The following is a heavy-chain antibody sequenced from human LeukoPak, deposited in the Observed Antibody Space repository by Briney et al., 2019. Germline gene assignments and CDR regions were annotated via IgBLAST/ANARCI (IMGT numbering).Heavy chain of an antibody. CDR3: AKDYYGSGSPRSDY. V-gene: IGHV3-23*01. J-gene: IGHJ4*02. CDR1: GFAFSFYA. D-gene: IGHD3-10*01. Sequence: PGGSLRLSCVGSGFAFSFYAMTRVRQAPGKGLEWVSAIGGSGSGTHYADSVKGRFTISRDNSKNTLYLQMNSLRVEDTAVYYCAKDYYGSGSPRSDYWGQGTLVTVSS. CDR2: IGGSGSGT.